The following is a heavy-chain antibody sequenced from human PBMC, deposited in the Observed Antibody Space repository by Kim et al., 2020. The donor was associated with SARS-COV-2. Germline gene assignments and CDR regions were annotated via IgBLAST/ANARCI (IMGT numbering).Heavy chain of an antibody. CDR2: IYYSGST. D-gene: IGHD3-16*01. CDR1: GGSISSSSYY. V-gene: IGHV4-39*01. CDR3: GGGLWNQYNWFDP. J-gene: IGHJ5*02. Sequence: SETLSLTCTVSGGSISSSSYYWGWIRQPPGKGLEWIGSIYYSGSTYYNPSLKSRVTISVDTSKNQFSLKLSSVTAADTAVYYCGGGLWNQYNWFDPWGQGTLVTVSS.